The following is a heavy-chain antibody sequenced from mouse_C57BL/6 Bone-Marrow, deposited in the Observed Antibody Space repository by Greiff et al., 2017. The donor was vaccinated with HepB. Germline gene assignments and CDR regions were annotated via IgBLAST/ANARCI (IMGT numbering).Heavy chain of an antibody. CDR2: IDPEDGET. CDR1: GFNIKDYS. D-gene: IGHD4-1*02. CDR3: ARSPQVGLFDY. J-gene: IGHJ2*01. Sequence: EVQLQESGAELVKPGASVKLSCTASGFNIKDYSMPWVKQRTEQGLEWIGRIDPEDGETKYAPKFQGKATITADTSSNTAYLQLSSLTSEDTAVYYGARSPQVGLFDYWGQGTTLTVSS. V-gene: IGHV14-2*01.